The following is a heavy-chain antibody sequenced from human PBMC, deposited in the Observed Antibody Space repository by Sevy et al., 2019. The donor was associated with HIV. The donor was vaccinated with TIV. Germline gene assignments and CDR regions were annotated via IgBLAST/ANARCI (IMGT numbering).Heavy chain of an antibody. CDR2: IKQDGSEK. CDR3: ARRLSSSWYEYYFDY. CDR1: GFTFSSYW. D-gene: IGHD6-13*01. V-gene: IGHV3-7*01. J-gene: IGHJ4*02. Sequence: GGSLRLSCAASGFTFSSYWMSWVRQAPGKGLEWLANIKQDGSEKYYVDSVKGRFTISRDNAKNSLYLQMNSLRAEDTAVYYCARRLSSSWYEYYFDYWGQGTLVTVSS.